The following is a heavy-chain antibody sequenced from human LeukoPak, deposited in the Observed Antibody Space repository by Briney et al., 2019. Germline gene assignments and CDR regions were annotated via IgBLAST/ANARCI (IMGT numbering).Heavy chain of an antibody. CDR1: GGTFSSYA. CDR3: ATRTGQSFDY. Sequence: GASVKVSCKASGGTFSSYAISWVRQAPGQGLEWMGRIIPILGIANYAQKSQGRVTITADKSTSTAYMELSSLRSEDTAVYYCATRTGQSFDYWAREPWSPSPQ. D-gene: IGHD1-14*01. J-gene: IGHJ4*02. CDR2: IIPILGIA. V-gene: IGHV1-69*04.